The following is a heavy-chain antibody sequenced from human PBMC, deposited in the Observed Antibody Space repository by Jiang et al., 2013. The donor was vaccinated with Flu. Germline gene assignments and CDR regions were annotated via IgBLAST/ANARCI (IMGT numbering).Heavy chain of an antibody. CDR1: GFTFSSYA. CDR3: AKAPYCSSTSCPEGY. Sequence: VQLLESGGGLVQPGGSLRLSCAASGFTFSSYAMSWVRQAPGKGLEWVSAISGSGGSTYHADSVKGRFTISRDNSKNTLYLQMNSLRAEDTAVYYCAKAPYCSSTSCPEGYWGQGTLVTVSS. J-gene: IGHJ4*02. D-gene: IGHD2-2*01. CDR2: ISGSGGST. V-gene: IGHV3-23*01.